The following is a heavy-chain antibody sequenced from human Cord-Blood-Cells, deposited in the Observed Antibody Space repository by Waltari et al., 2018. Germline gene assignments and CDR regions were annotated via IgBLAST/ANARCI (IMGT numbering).Heavy chain of an antibody. CDR2: INPNRGGT. CDR1: GYTFTGYY. J-gene: IGHJ3*02. V-gene: IGHV1-2*02. Sequence: QVQLVQSGAEVKKPGASVKVSCKASGYTFTGYYMHWVRQAPGQGLEWMGWINPNRGGTNYAQKFQGRVTMTRDTSISTAYMELSRLRSDDTAVYYCARDLRSIAAASDAFDIWGQGTMVTVSS. CDR3: ARDLRSIAAASDAFDI. D-gene: IGHD6-13*01.